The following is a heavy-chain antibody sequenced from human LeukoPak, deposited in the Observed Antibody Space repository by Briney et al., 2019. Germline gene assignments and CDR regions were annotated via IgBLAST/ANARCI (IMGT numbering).Heavy chain of an antibody. J-gene: IGHJ4*02. D-gene: IGHD3-3*01. Sequence: GGSLRLSCAASGFTFSSYAMSWVRQAPGKGLEWVSAISGSGGSTYYAVSVKGRFTISRDNSKNTLYLQMNSLRAEDTAVYYCAKDQVGFWSGYAYWGQGTLVTVSS. CDR3: AKDQVGFWSGYAY. CDR1: GFTFSSYA. CDR2: ISGSGGST. V-gene: IGHV3-23*01.